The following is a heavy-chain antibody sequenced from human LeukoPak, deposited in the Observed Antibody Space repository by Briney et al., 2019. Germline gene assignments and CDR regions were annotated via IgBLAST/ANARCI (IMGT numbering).Heavy chain of an antibody. Sequence: GGSLRLSCAASGFTFSDHWMSWVRQAPGKGLEWVANIRQDGSSIFYADSVKGRFTISRDNAKNSVFLQMDNLTPDDTAVYYCARAVDLADYWGQGTLVTVFS. CDR2: IRQDGSSI. CDR3: ARAVDLADY. J-gene: IGHJ4*02. CDR1: GFTFSDHW. V-gene: IGHV3-7*01.